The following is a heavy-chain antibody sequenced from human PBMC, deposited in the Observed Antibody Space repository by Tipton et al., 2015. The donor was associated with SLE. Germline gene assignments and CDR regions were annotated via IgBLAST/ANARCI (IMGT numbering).Heavy chain of an antibody. CDR1: GGSFSGYY. V-gene: IGHV4-34*01. Sequence: LRLSCAVYGGSFSGYYWSWIRQPPGKGLEWIGEINHSGSTNYNPSLKSRVTISVDTSKNQFSLKLSSVTAADTAVYYCARGGYDILTGYYPSGCFDPGGQGTLVTVSS. J-gene: IGHJ5*02. CDR2: INHSGST. CDR3: ARGGYDILTGYYPSGCFDP. D-gene: IGHD3-9*01.